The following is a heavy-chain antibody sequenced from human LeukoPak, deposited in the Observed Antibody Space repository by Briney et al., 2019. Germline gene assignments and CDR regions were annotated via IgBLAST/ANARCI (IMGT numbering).Heavy chain of an antibody. CDR2: TNTDESRT. J-gene: IGHJ4*02. CDR3: ARGGDYGDFPDY. D-gene: IGHD4-17*01. CDR1: GFTFGDYW. Sequence: GGSLRLSCAASGFTFGDYWMHWVRQAPGKGLAWVSRTNTDESRTSYTDSVKGRFTISRDNARNTLYLQMNSLRVEDTAVYYCARGGDYGDFPDYWGQGTLVTVSS. V-gene: IGHV3-74*01.